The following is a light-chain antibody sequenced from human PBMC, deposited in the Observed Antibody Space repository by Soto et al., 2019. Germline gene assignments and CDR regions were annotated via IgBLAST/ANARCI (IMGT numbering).Light chain of an antibody. Sequence: EIVLTQSPATLSLCPGERATLSCRASQSISSYLAWFQQKSGQAPRLLIYDASNRANGIPARFSGSGSGTDFTLTISSLEPEDFAVYYCLQRSSWPWTLGQGTKVEI. J-gene: IGKJ1*01. CDR3: LQRSSWPWT. CDR1: QSISSY. CDR2: DAS. V-gene: IGKV3-11*01.